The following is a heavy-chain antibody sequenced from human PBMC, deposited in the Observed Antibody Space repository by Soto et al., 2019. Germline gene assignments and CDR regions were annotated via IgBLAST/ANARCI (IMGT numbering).Heavy chain of an antibody. CDR1: GDNFKKNV. D-gene: IGHD2-2*01. Sequence: ASVKVSCKTSGDNFKKNVFTWVRQAPGQGLEWMGGILPIFGAVNYAQKFRDRVTITADKSTSIAYMELSSLRSEDTAIYYCARVGGNCRSSSCGMDVWGQGTTVTVSS. CDR2: ILPIFGAV. V-gene: IGHV1-69*06. CDR3: ARVGGNCRSSSCGMDV. J-gene: IGHJ6*02.